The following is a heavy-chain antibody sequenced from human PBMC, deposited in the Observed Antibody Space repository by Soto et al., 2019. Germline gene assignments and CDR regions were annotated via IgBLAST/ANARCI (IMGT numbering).Heavy chain of an antibody. Sequence: GGSLRLSCAASGFTFDDYAMHWVRQAPGKGLEWVSGISWNSGSIGYADSVKGRFTISRDNAKNSLYLQMNSLRAEDTALYYCAKDKSSFQWLDAFDIWGQGTMVTVSS. V-gene: IGHV3-9*01. J-gene: IGHJ3*02. CDR3: AKDKSSFQWLDAFDI. CDR2: ISWNSGSI. CDR1: GFTFDDYA. D-gene: IGHD6-19*01.